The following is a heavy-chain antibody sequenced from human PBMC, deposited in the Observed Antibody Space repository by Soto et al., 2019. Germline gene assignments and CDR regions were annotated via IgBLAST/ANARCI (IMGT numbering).Heavy chain of an antibody. Sequence: SETQSLPRTVSGGSIGGGGYYWSWIRQHPGKGLEWIGYIYYSGSTYYNPSLKSRVTISVDTSKNQFSLKLSSVTAADTAVYYCARRTASMTTTRYFDYWGQGTLVNVSS. CDR3: ARRTASMTTTRYFDY. CDR1: GGSIGGGGYY. D-gene: IGHD4-17*01. CDR2: IYYSGST. V-gene: IGHV4-31*02. J-gene: IGHJ4*02.